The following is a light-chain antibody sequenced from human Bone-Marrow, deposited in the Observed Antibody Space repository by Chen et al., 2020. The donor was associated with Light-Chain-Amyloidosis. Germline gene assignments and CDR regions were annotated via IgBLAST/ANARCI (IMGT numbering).Light chain of an antibody. CDR3: QQLHGYPIT. V-gene: IGKV1-9*01. Sequence: GDRVXITCPASYGISSHLAWYQQHPGEAXKLLIYAASTLHSGVPSRFXGSGSXTEFTLTISNLQSEDXXTYYCQQLHGYPITFGQGTRLEIK. CDR1: YGISSH. CDR2: AAS. J-gene: IGKJ5*01.